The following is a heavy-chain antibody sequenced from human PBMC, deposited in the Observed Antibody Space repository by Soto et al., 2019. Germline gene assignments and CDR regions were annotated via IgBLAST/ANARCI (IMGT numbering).Heavy chain of an antibody. J-gene: IGHJ4*02. D-gene: IGHD4-17*01. CDR2: IAYDGSDK. CDR1: GFTFSSYA. CDR3: ARDLTGAYGCDREQKDY. V-gene: IGHV3-30*04. Sequence: QVQLVESGGGVVQPGTSLRLSCAASGFTFSSYAMYWVRQAVGKGLEWVALIAYDGSDKYYADSVKGRFTISRDNSKNTLSLQMNSLRVEDTAVYYCARDLTGAYGCDREQKDYWGQGTLVTVSS.